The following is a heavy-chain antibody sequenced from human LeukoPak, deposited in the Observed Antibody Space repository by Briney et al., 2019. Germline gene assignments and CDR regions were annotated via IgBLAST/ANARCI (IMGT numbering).Heavy chain of an antibody. CDR1: GYSFTRYF. CDR2: IIPSDGST. J-gene: IGHJ4*02. CDR3: ARGMVVTMVRGVIITYFDY. Sequence: ASVKVSCEASGYSFTRYFIHWVRQAPGQGLEWMGIIIPSDGSTSYAQKFQGRVTMTRDTSTSTVYMELSSLRSEDTAVYYCARGMVVTMVRGVIITYFDYWGQGTLVTVSS. D-gene: IGHD3-10*01. V-gene: IGHV1-46*01.